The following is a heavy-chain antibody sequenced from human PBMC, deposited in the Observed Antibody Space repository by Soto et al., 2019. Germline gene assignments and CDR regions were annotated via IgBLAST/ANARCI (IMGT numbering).Heavy chain of an antibody. D-gene: IGHD3-9*01. J-gene: IGHJ4*02. CDR2: ISSSGSTI. CDR1: GFTFSDYY. Sequence: GGSLRLSCAASGFTFSDYYMSWIRQAPGKGLEWVSYISSSGSTIYYADSVKGRFTISRDNAKNSLYLQMNSLRAEDTAVYYCARGKKTYYDILTGYSPFDYWGQGTLVTVSS. V-gene: IGHV3-11*01. CDR3: ARGKKTYYDILTGYSPFDY.